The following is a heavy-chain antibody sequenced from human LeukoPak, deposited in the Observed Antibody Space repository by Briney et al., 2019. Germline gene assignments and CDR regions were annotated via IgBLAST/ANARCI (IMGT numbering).Heavy chain of an antibody. D-gene: IGHD4-11*01. CDR3: AREDYSNYVLGDY. CDR2: ISYDGSNK. CDR1: GFTFSSYA. V-gene: IGHV3-30*04. J-gene: IGHJ4*02. Sequence: GGSLRLSCAASGFTFSSYAMHWVRQAPGKGLEWVAVISYDGSNKYYADPVKGRFTISRDNSKNTLYLQMNSLRAEDTAVYYCAREDYSNYVLGDYWGQGTLVTVSS.